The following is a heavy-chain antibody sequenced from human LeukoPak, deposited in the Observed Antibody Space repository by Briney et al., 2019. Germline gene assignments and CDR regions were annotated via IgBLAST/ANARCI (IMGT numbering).Heavy chain of an antibody. V-gene: IGHV1-18*01. J-gene: IGHJ4*02. CDR1: GYTFTIYG. Sequence: ASVTVSFTSSGYTFTIYGISWVRQAPGQGLEWMGWISAYNGNTNYAQKLQGRVTITTDTSTSTAYMELRSLRSDDTAVYYCARDGPYYDKSDYWGQGTLVTVSS. CDR3: ARDGPYYDKSDY. CDR2: ISAYNGNT. D-gene: IGHD3-22*01.